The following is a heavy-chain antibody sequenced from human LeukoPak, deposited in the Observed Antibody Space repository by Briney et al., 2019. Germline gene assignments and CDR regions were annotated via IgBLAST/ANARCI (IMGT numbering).Heavy chain of an antibody. J-gene: IGHJ4*02. Sequence: GGSLRLSCTASGFTFGDYAMSWVRQAPGKGLEWVSSISSSSSYIYYADSVKGRFTISRDNAKNSLYLQMNSLRAEDTAVYYCAREPVVAASPDYWGQGTLVTVSS. V-gene: IGHV3-21*01. CDR3: AREPVVAASPDY. D-gene: IGHD2-15*01. CDR2: ISSSSSYI. CDR1: GFTFGDYA.